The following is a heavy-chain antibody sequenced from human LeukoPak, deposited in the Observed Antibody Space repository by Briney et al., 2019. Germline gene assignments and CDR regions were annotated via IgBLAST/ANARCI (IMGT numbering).Heavy chain of an antibody. CDR2: ISGSGGST. CDR1: GFTFSSYA. Sequence: GGSLRLSCAASGFTFSSYAMSWVRQAPGKGLEWVSAISGSGGSTYYADSVKGRFTISRDNSKNTLYLQMNSLRAEDTAVYYCANGESYYYGMDVWGQGTTVTVSS. J-gene: IGHJ6*02. V-gene: IGHV3-23*01. D-gene: IGHD3-10*01. CDR3: ANGESYYYGMDV.